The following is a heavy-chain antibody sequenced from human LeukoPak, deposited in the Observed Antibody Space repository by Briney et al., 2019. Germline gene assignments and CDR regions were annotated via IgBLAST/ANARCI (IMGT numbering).Heavy chain of an antibody. CDR1: GYSFTSYW. CDR2: IYPGDSDT. CDR3: ARQAPSVVVAATGDFDY. V-gene: IGHV5-51*01. J-gene: IGHJ4*02. Sequence: GESLKTSCKGSGYSFTSYWIGWVRQMPGKGLEWMGIIYPGDSDTRYRPSFEGQVTISADKSISTAYLQWSSLKASDTAMYYCARQAPSVVVAATGDFDYWGQGTLVTVSS. D-gene: IGHD2-15*01.